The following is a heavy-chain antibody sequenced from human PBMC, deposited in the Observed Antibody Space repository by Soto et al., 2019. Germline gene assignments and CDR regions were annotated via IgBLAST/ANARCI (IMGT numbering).Heavy chain of an antibody. CDR1: GYTFTSYY. CDR2: INPSGGST. Sequence: QVQLVQSGAEVKKPGASVKVSCKASGYTFTSYYMHWVRQAPGQGLEWMGIINPSGGSTSYAQKFQGRVTMTRETSTSTVYMELSSLRSEDTAVYYCARDMVRAEQADYYYGMDVWGQGTTVTVSS. CDR3: ARDMVRAEQADYYYGMDV. D-gene: IGHD3-10*01. V-gene: IGHV1-46*01. J-gene: IGHJ6*02.